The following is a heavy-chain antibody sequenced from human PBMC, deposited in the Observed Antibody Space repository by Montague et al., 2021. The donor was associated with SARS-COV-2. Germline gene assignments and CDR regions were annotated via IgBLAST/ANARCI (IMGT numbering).Heavy chain of an antibody. Sequence: SETLSLTCAVYTDSFSGYYWSWICQSPGKGLEWIGEITHSGSTNHNPSLQSRVTISVDKSKKQVSLKLRSLTATDTAVYYCARGADYDFWSGFLRYKWFGPWGQGTPASSPQ. CDR3: ARGADYDFWSGFLRYKWFGP. CDR2: ITHSGST. D-gene: IGHD3-3*01. V-gene: IGHV4-34*01. J-gene: IGHJ5*02. CDR1: TDSFSGYY.